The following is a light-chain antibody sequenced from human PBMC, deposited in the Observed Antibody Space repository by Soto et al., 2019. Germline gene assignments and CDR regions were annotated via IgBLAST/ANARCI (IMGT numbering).Light chain of an antibody. J-gene: IGKJ2*01. CDR1: QSISVH. CDR2: AAS. V-gene: IGKV1-39*01. CDR3: QQSYMTPYT. Sequence: DIQMTQSPSSLSASVGDTVTITCRASQSISVHLNWYQQKPGKVPKLLIYAASNLQSGVPSRFSGSGSETDFALIISSQQPEDFAHYYRQQSYMTPYTFGQGTKLEIK.